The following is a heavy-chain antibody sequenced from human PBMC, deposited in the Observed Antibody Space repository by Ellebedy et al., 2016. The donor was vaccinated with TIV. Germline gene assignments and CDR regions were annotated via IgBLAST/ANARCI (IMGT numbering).Heavy chain of an antibody. CDR2: IYHSGSA. D-gene: IGHD6-19*01. J-gene: IGHJ2*01. Sequence: MPSETLSLTCTVTGGGIRGYYWAWIRQPPGKGLEWIGQIYHSGSAEYNPSLKSRVTISIQTSRKQMSLQLSSVTAADTAVYYCARGRDSRGWESDWYFELWGRGTLVAASS. V-gene: IGHV4-59*01. CDR3: ARGRDSRGWESDWYFEL. CDR1: GGGIRGYY.